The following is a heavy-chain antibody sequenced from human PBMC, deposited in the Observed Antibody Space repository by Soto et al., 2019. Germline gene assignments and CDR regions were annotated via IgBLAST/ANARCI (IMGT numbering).Heavy chain of an antibody. CDR1: GFTFISYG. V-gene: IGHV3-33*01. CDR3: ARDPIGPGIFDY. J-gene: IGHJ4*02. D-gene: IGHD1-26*01. CDR2: IWYDASNK. Sequence: GSLRLSCVASGFTFISYGMQCFRQAPDKGLEWVAVIWYDASNKYYADSVKGRFTISRDNTKNTMYLQMNSLRAEDTAVYYCARDPIGPGIFDYWGQGTLVTVSS.